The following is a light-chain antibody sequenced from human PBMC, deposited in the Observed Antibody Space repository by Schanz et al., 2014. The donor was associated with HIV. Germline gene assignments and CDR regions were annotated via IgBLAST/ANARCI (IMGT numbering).Light chain of an antibody. CDR3: QYFGNSGGT. CDR1: ESISASY. CDR2: GAS. J-gene: IGKJ4*01. V-gene: IGKV3-20*01. Sequence: EVVLTQSPDTLSLSPGERATLSCRASESISASYLAWYQQKPGQSPRLLIYGASNRATGIPDSFSGSGSGTDFTLTISSLEPEDFAVYYCQYFGNSGGTFGGGTKVEIK.